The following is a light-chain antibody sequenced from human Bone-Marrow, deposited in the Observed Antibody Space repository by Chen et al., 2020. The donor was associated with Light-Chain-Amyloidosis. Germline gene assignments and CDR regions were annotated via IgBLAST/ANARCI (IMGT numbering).Light chain of an antibody. CDR2: GSS. CDR1: QTISSNY. J-gene: IGKJ4*02. CDR3: QQYGTSPLT. Sequence: EIVLTQSPGTLSLSPGEGANLSCRSSQTISSNYLTWYQQKFGQAPRLLIYGSSSRATGIPDRFTCMGSGTDFTLTINRLEPEDCAMYYCQQYGTSPLTFGGGTKVEIK. V-gene: IGKV3-20*01.